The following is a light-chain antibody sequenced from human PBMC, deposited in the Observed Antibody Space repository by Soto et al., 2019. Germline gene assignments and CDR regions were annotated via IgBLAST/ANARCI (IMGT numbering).Light chain of an antibody. V-gene: IGKV4-1*01. CDR1: QNILYSSNNKNY. CDR3: QQYYSTPPYT. Sequence: DIVMTQSPDSLAVSLGERATINCKSSQNILYSSNNKNYLAWYRQKPGQPPKLLIYWASVRESGVPDRISGSGSGTDFTLTISSLQAEDVAFYYCQQYYSTPPYTFGQGTTLEIK. CDR2: WAS. J-gene: IGKJ2*01.